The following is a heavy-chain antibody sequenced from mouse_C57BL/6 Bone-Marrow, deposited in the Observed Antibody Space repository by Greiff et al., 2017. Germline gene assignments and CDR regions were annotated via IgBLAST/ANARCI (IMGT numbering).Heavy chain of an antibody. V-gene: IGHV1-64*01. D-gene: IGHD1-1*01. J-gene: IGHJ2*01. CDR1: GYTFTSYW. CDR2: IHPNSGST. Sequence: QVQLQQPGAELVKPGASVKLSCKASGYTFTSYWMHWVKQRPGQGLEWIGMIHPNSGSTNYNEKFKSKATLTVDKSSSTAYMQPSSLTSEDSAVYYCARAYGSSYRFDYWGQGTTLTVSS. CDR3: ARAYGSSYRFDY.